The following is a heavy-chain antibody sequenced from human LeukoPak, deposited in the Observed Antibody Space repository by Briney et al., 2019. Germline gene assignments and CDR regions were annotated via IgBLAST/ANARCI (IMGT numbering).Heavy chain of an antibody. D-gene: IGHD6-19*01. Sequence: SETLSRTCTVSGGSISSSSHYWGWIRQPPGKGLEWIGTTYFSGSTYFNPSLKSRVTISVDTSRNQFSLILNPVTVADTAVYYCARQSSYSSGWFQDYWGQGTLVSVSS. CDR1: GGSISSSSHY. CDR2: TYFSGST. CDR3: ARQSSYSSGWFQDY. J-gene: IGHJ4*02. V-gene: IGHV4-39*01.